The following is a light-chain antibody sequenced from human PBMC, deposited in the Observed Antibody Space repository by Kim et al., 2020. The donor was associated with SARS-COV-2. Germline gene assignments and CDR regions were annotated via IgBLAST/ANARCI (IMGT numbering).Light chain of an antibody. CDR2: RNN. Sequence: QRVTIACSGSSSNIGSNYVYGYQQLPGTAPQLLIYRNNQRPSGVPDRFSGSKSGTSASLAISGLRSEDEADYYCAAWDDTLSGYVVFGGGTQLTVL. J-gene: IGLJ2*01. V-gene: IGLV1-47*01. CDR3: AAWDDTLSGYVV. CDR1: SSNIGSNY.